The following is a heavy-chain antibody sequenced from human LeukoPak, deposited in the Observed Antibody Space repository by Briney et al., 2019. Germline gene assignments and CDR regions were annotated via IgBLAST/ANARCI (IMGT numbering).Heavy chain of an antibody. D-gene: IGHD3-16*02. CDR3: ARVYYDYVWGSYRYRYFDY. V-gene: IGHV1-8*01. Sequence: GASVKVSCKASGYTFTSYDINWVRQATGQGLEWMGWMNPNSGNTGYAQKLQGRVTMTRNTSISTAYMELSSLRSEDTAVYYCARVYYDYVWGSYRYRYFDYWGQGTLVTVSS. CDR2: MNPNSGNT. CDR1: GYTFTSYD. J-gene: IGHJ4*02.